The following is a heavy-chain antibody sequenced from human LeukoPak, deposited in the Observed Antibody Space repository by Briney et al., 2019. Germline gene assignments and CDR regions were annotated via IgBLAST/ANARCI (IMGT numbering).Heavy chain of an antibody. J-gene: IGHJ6*02. Sequence: SETLSLTCTVSGGSISRYYWSWIRQPPGKGLEWIGYIYYSGSTNYNPSLKSRVTISVDTSKNQFSLKPSSVTAADTAVYYCARVNWGYYYYGMDVWGQGTTVTVSS. D-gene: IGHD7-27*01. V-gene: IGHV4-59*01. CDR2: IYYSGST. CDR1: GGSISRYY. CDR3: ARVNWGYYYYGMDV.